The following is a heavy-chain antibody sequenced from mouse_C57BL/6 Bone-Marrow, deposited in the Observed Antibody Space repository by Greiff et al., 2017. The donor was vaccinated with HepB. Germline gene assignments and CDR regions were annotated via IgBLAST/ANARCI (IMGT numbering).Heavy chain of an antibody. J-gene: IGHJ3*01. CDR3: TTLFYGSSPWFAY. D-gene: IGHD1-1*01. CDR1: GFNIKDDY. Sequence: EVKLVESGAELVRPGASVKLSCTASGFNIKDDYMHWVKQRPEQGLEWIGWIDPENGDTEYASKFQGKATITADTSSNTAYLQLSSLTSEDTAVYYCTTLFYGSSPWFAYWGQGTLVTVSA. CDR2: IDPENGDT. V-gene: IGHV14-4*01.